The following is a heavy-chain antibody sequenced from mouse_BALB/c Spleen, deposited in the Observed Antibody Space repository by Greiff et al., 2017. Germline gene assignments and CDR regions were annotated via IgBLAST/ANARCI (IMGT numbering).Heavy chain of an antibody. V-gene: IGHV1-87*01. CDR3: ANGNFDY. CDR1: GYTFTSYW. CDR2: IYPGDGDT. J-gene: IGHJ2*01. Sequence: VQLQQSGAELARPGASVKLSCKASGYTFTSYWMQWVKQRPGPGLEWIGAIYPGDGDTRYTQKFKGKATLTADKSSSTAYMQLSSLASEDSAVYYCANGNFDYWGQGTTLTVSS. D-gene: IGHD2-1*01.